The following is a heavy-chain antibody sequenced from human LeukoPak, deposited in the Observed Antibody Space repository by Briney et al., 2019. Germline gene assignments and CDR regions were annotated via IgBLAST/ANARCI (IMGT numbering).Heavy chain of an antibody. CDR1: GFTFSSYA. CDR3: AKLHGYDSSGYSDY. Sequence: GGSLRLSCAAFGFTFSSYAMSWVRQAPGKGLEWVSAISGSGGSTYYADSVKGRFTISRDNSKNTLYLQMNSLRAEDTAVYYCAKLHGYDSSGYSDYWGQGTLVTVSS. D-gene: IGHD3-22*01. V-gene: IGHV3-23*01. J-gene: IGHJ4*02. CDR2: ISGSGGST.